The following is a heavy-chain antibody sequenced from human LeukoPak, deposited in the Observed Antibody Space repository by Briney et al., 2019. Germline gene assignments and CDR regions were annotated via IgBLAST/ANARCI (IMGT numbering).Heavy chain of an antibody. CDR3: ARDPNGDYIGAFDM. D-gene: IGHD4-17*01. CDR1: GFTFSAYA. Sequence: GGSLRLSCTASGFTFSAYAMMWVRQAPGKGPEGVSAIRGGGGSAFYADSVKGRFTISRDNSKYTLFLQMNSLRAEDTAVYYCARDPNGDYIGAFDMWGPGTMVTVSS. V-gene: IGHV3-23*01. J-gene: IGHJ3*02. CDR2: IRGGGGSA.